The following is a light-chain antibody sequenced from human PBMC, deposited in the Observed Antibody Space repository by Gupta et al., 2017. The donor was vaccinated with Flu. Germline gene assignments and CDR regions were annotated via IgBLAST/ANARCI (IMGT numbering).Light chain of an antibody. V-gene: IGLV3-1*01. J-gene: IGLJ1*01. Sequence: SYEMTQPPSVSASPGQTASITCSGDKLGDKYACWDQQKPGQSAVLVIYQDSKRPAGISGRFSGSNSGNTATLTISVTKAMDEADYYCQACDSSTVVFGTGTKVTVL. CDR3: QACDSSTVV. CDR2: QDS. CDR1: KLGDKY.